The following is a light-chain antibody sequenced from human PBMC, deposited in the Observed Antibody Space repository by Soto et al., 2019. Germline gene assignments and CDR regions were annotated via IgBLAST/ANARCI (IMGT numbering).Light chain of an antibody. J-gene: IGLJ1*01. V-gene: IGLV1-40*01. CDR3: QSYDSSLSGFYV. Sequence: SVLTQPPSVSGAPGQRVTISCTGSSSNIGAGYDVHWYQQLPGTAPKLLIYANSRRPSGVPDRFSGSKSGTSASLAITGLQAEDEADYYCQSYDSSLSGFYVFGTGTKVTVL. CDR2: ANS. CDR1: SSNIGAGYD.